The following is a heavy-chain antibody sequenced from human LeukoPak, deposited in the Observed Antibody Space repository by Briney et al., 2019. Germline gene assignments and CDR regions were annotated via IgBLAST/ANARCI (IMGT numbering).Heavy chain of an antibody. D-gene: IGHD7-27*01. CDR2: ISSSSSTI. Sequence: GGSLRLSCAASGFTFSSYSMNWVRQAPGKGLEWVSYISSSSSTIYYADSVKGRFTTSRDNAKNSLYLQMNSLRAEDTAVYYCAMGKGYFDYWGQGTLVTVSS. CDR3: AMGKGYFDY. V-gene: IGHV3-48*04. CDR1: GFTFSSYS. J-gene: IGHJ4*02.